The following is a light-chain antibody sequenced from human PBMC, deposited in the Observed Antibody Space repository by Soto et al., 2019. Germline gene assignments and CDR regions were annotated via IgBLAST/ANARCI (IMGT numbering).Light chain of an antibody. CDR1: SGHSSYI. J-gene: IGLJ3*02. Sequence: QSVLTQSSSASASLGSSVKLTCTLSSGHSSYIIAWHQQQPGKAHRYLMKLEGSGSYNKGSGVPDRFSGSSSGADRYLTISNLQAEDEADYYCETWDSNTRVFGGGTKLTVL. CDR2: LEGSGSY. CDR3: ETWDSNTRV. V-gene: IGLV4-60*03.